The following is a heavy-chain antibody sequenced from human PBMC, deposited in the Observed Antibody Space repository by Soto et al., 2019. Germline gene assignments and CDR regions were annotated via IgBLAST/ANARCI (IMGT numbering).Heavy chain of an antibody. CDR3: ARDVAYYYDSSGYYYANWFDP. D-gene: IGHD3-22*01. V-gene: IGHV4-4*07. J-gene: IGHJ5*02. CDR2: IYTSGST. Sequence: QVQLQESGPGLVKPSETLSLTCTVSGGSISSYYWSWIRQPAGKGLEWIGRIYTSGSTNYNPSLKSRVTMSVDTTKNQFSLKLSSVTAADTAVYYCARDVAYYYDSSGYYYANWFDPWGQGTLVTFSS. CDR1: GGSISSYY.